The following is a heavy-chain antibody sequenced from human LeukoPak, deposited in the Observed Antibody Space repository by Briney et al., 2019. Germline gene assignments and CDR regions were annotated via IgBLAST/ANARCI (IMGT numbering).Heavy chain of an antibody. CDR1: GFTFSSYW. D-gene: IGHD3-16*01. CDR3: ASRGLYYDYVHGF. J-gene: IGHJ4*01. Sequence: GGSLRLSCAASGFTFSSYWMHWVRQAPGKGLVWVSRINIDGSSTTYADSVKGRFTISRDNAKNTLYLQMNSLRAEDTAVYYCASRGLYYDYVHGFWGHGTLVTVSS. CDR2: INIDGSST. V-gene: IGHV3-74*01.